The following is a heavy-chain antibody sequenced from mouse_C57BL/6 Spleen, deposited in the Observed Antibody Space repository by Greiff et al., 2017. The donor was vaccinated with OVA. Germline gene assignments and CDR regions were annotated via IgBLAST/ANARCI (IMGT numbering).Heavy chain of an antibody. Sequence: VKLVESGPGLVAPSQSLSITCTVSGFSLTSYGVSWVRQPPGKGLEWLGVIWGDGSTNYHSALISSLSISKDNSKSQVFLKLNSLQTDDTATYDCAKPESNYPTYAMDYWGQGTSVTVSS. CDR1: GFSLTSYG. D-gene: IGHD2-5*01. J-gene: IGHJ4*01. CDR2: IWGDGST. V-gene: IGHV2-3*01. CDR3: AKPESNYPTYAMDY.